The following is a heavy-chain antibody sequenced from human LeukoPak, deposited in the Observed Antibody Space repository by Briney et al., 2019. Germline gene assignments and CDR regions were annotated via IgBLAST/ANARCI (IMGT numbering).Heavy chain of an antibody. CDR1: GGSISSSSYY. J-gene: IGHJ5*02. V-gene: IGHV4-39*07. CDR2: IYYSGST. Sequence: ASETLSLTCTVSGGSISSSSYYWGWSRQPPGKGLEWIGSIYYSGSTYYNPSLKSRVTISVDTSKNQFSLKLSSVTAADTAVYYCARVFLFVTVDYARSRSWFDPWGQGTLVTVSS. D-gene: IGHD3-16*01. CDR3: ARVFLFVTVDYARSRSWFDP.